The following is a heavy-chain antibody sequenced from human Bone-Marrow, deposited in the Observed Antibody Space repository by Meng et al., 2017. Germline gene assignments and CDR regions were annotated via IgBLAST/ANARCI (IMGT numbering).Heavy chain of an antibody. Sequence: GESLKISCAASGFTFNTYTMNWVRQVPGKGLEWVSSIGDSGGRMYYAESVQGRFTISRDNSKNTLYLQMDSLRAEDTALYHFAKARRSSGWTENYYGRDVWGQGTTVT. V-gene: IGHV3-23*01. CDR3: AKARRSSGWTENYYGRDV. CDR1: GFTFNTYT. J-gene: IGHJ6*02. D-gene: IGHD6-19*01. CDR2: IGDSGGRM.